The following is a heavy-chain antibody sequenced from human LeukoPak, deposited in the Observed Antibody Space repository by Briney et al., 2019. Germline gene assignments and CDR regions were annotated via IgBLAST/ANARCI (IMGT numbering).Heavy chain of an antibody. V-gene: IGHV3-23*01. CDR2: ISGSGGST. Sequence: GGSLRLSCVASGFTFSTYGMSWVRQAPGKGLEWVSAISGSGGSTYYADSVKGRFTISRDNSKNTLYLQMNSLRAEDTAVYYCAKSIPRNMVRGAAGDYWGQGTLVTVSS. CDR1: GFTFSTYG. D-gene: IGHD3-10*01. CDR3: AKSIPRNMVRGAAGDY. J-gene: IGHJ4*02.